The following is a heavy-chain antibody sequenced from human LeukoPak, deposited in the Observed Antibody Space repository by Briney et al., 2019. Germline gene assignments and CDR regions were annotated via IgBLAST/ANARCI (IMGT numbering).Heavy chain of an antibody. J-gene: IGHJ4*02. CDR1: GFTFDDYW. CDR3: ARSLSHGDYVDY. Sequence: GGSLGLSRGASGFTFDDYWMSWVRQAPGKGLEWVAVISYDGRNKFYADSVKGRFTISRDNSKNTLYVQMNSLRAEDTAVYYCARSLSHGDYVDYWGQGTLVTVSS. D-gene: IGHD4-17*01. CDR2: ISYDGRNK. V-gene: IGHV3-30*03.